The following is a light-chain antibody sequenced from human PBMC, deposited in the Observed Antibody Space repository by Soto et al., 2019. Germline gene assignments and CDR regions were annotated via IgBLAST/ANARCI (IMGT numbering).Light chain of an antibody. CDR1: EDISSY. CDR2: AAS. V-gene: IGKV1-9*01. CDR3: QQLKNYTIT. J-gene: IGKJ5*01. Sequence: IQLTQSPSSLSASVGDRVTFTCRASEDISSYLAWYQQKPGTAPKLLIYAASALHSGVPSRFSGSGSGTDFTLTISSLKNEDFAIYFCQQLKNYTITFGQGTRLEIK.